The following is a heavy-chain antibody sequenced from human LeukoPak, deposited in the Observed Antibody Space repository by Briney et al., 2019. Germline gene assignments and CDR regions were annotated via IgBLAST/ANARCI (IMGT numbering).Heavy chain of an antibody. CDR2: ISGSGGST. J-gene: IGHJ4*02. Sequence: GGSLRLSCAASGFTFSSYAMSWVRQAPGKGLEWVSAISGSGGSTYYADSVKGRFTISRDNSKNTLYLQMNSLRAEDTAEYYCAKDLTYYDSRGFDYWGQGTLVTVSS. CDR1: GFTFSSYA. V-gene: IGHV3-23*01. D-gene: IGHD3-22*01. CDR3: AKDLTYYDSRGFDY.